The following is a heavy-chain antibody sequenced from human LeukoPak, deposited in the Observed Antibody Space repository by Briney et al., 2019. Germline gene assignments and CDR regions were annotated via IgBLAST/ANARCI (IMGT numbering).Heavy chain of an antibody. Sequence: GASVKVSCKASGYTFTGYYMHWVRQAPGQGLEWMGWINPNSGGTNYAQKFQGRVTMTRDTSISTAYMELSSLRSEDTAVYYCARDHDYGDSRGDYFDYWGQGTLVTVSS. CDR3: ARDHDYGDSRGDYFDY. V-gene: IGHV1-2*02. CDR2: INPNSGGT. J-gene: IGHJ4*02. CDR1: GYTFTGYY. D-gene: IGHD4-17*01.